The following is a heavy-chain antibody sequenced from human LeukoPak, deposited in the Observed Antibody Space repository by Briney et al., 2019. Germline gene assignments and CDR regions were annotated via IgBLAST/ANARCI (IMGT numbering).Heavy chain of an antibody. Sequence: PGRSLRLSCAGAGFSLDDYAMHWVRQPPGKGLEWVSSISWDSGNIAYADSVKGRFTISRDNAKNSLFLQMNSLRAEDTALYYCIKDMGFDLLKDAFDVWGQGAMVTVSS. CDR1: GFSLDDYA. CDR2: ISWDSGNI. D-gene: IGHD1-26*01. CDR3: IKDMGFDLLKDAFDV. V-gene: IGHV3-9*01. J-gene: IGHJ3*01.